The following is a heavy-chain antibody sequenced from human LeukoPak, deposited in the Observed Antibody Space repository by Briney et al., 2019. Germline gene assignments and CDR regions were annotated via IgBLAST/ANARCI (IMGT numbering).Heavy chain of an antibody. Sequence: SVKVSCKASGYTFTSYGISWVRQAPGQGLEWMGGIIPIFGTANYAQKFQGRVTITADESTSTAYMELSSLRSEDTAVYYCARAELVRFDPWGQGTLVTVSS. V-gene: IGHV1-69*13. CDR1: GYTFTSYG. J-gene: IGHJ5*02. CDR2: IIPIFGTA. CDR3: ARAELVRFDP. D-gene: IGHD6-13*01.